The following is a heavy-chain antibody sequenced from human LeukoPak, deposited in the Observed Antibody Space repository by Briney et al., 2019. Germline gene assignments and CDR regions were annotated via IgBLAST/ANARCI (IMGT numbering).Heavy chain of an antibody. D-gene: IGHD3-10*01. CDR3: ASYKGKDAFDI. V-gene: IGHV4-61*02. CDR1: GGSISSGSYY. CDR2: IYTSGST. J-gene: IGHJ3*02. Sequence: SQTPSLTCTVSGGSISSGSYYWSWIRQPAGKGLEWIGRIYTSGSTNYNPSLKSRVTISVDTSKNQFSLKLSSVTAADTAVYYCASYKGKDAFDIWGQGTMVTVSS.